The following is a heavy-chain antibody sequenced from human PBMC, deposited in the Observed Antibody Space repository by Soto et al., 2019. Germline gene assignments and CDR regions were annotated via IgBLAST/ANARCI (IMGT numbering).Heavy chain of an antibody. CDR3: ARQQWLVLNAFDI. D-gene: IGHD6-19*01. CDR2: IYYSGSS. Sequence: QVQLQESGPGLVKPSETLSLTCTVSGGYISSYYWSWIRQPPGKGLEWIGYIYYSGSSNYNPPLKSRVTISVDTSKNQFSLKLSSVTAVDTAVYYCARQQWLVLNAFDIWGQGTMVTVS. CDR1: GGYISSYY. V-gene: IGHV4-59*01. J-gene: IGHJ3*02.